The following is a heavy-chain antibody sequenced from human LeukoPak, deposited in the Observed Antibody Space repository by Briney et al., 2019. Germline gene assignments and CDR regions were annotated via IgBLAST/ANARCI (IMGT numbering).Heavy chain of an antibody. CDR1: GYTFTSYG. CDR3: ARVATYYFDSSGYST. V-gene: IGHV1-18*01. Sequence: GASVKVSCKXSGYTFTSYGISWVRQAPRQGLEWMGWISAYNGNTNYAQKLQGRVTMTTDTSTSTAYMELRSLRSDDTAVYYCARVATYYFDSSGYSTWGQGTLVTVSS. D-gene: IGHD3-22*01. J-gene: IGHJ5*02. CDR2: ISAYNGNT.